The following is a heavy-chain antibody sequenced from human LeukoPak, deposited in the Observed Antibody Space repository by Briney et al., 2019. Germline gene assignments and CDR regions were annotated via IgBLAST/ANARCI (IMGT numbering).Heavy chain of an antibody. V-gene: IGHV4-34*01. CDR1: GGSFSGYC. Sequence: SETLSLTCAVYGGSFSGYCWSWIRQPPGKGLEWIGEINHSGSTNYNPSLKSRVTISVDTSKNQFSLKLSSVTAADTAVYYCARGSGRYSSSSVYWGQGTLVTVSS. CDR2: INHSGST. J-gene: IGHJ4*02. D-gene: IGHD6-13*01. CDR3: ARGSGRYSSSSVY.